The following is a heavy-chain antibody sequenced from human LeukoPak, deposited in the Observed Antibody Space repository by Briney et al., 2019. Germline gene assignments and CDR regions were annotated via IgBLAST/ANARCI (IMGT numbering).Heavy chain of an antibody. J-gene: IGHJ4*02. Sequence: GRSLRLSCAASRFTFSSYAMHWVRQAPGKGLEWVAVISYDGSNKYYADSVKGRFTISRDNSKNTLYLQMNSLRAEDTAVYYCARDSTTVTAWDYWGQGTLVTVSS. CDR2: ISYDGSNK. V-gene: IGHV3-30*04. CDR3: ARDSTTVTAWDY. CDR1: RFTFSSYA. D-gene: IGHD4-17*01.